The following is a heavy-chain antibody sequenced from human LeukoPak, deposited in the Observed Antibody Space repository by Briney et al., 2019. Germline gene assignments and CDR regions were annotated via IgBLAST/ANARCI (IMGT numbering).Heavy chain of an antibody. J-gene: IGHJ4*02. D-gene: IGHD6-19*01. CDR3: RAVAGTENYFDY. CDR2: ISGSGGST. Sequence: PGGSLRLSCAASGFTFSSYAMSWVRQAPGKGLEWVSAISGSGGSTYYADSVKGRFTISRDNSKNTLYLQMNSLRAEDTAVYYSRAVAGTENYFDYWGQGTLVTVSS. V-gene: IGHV3-23*01. CDR1: GFTFSSYA.